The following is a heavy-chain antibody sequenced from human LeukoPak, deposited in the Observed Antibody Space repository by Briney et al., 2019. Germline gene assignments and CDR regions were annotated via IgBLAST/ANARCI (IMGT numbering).Heavy chain of an antibody. CDR3: ARSSRSWSTFDN. Sequence: AETLSLTCTVSAYSISSGYYWGWIRQPPGKGLECIGTIYHSGSTYYNPSLKSRVTISVDTSKNQFSLRLSSVTAADTAVYYCARSSRSWSTFDNWGQGTLVTVSS. V-gene: IGHV4-38-2*02. J-gene: IGHJ4*02. CDR2: IYHSGST. CDR1: AYSISSGYY. D-gene: IGHD2-2*01.